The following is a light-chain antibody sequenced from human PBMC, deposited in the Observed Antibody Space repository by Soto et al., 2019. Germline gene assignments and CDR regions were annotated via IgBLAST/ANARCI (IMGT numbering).Light chain of an antibody. V-gene: IGKV1-39*01. CDR3: QQYGSSPRT. Sequence: DIQMTQSPSSLSASVGDRVTITCRTIQRIGTHLNWYHEKPGKAPKLLIYAASSLQSGVPSRFSGSGSGTDFTLTISRLEPEDFAVYYCQQYGSSPRTFGQGTKVDIK. J-gene: IGKJ1*01. CDR1: QRIGTH. CDR2: AAS.